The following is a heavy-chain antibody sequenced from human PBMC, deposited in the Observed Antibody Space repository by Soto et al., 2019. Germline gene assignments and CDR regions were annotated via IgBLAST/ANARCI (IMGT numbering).Heavy chain of an antibody. CDR2: ISGTGSRT. V-gene: IGHV3-23*01. D-gene: IGHD5-18*01. CDR3: ARGGRYTYGYGDYSYGMDV. J-gene: IGHJ6*02. Sequence: GGSLRLSCSGFGFSFGDYAMSWVRQAPGKGLEWVSGISGTGSRTSYADSVRGRFTISRDNVNNTLSLQMDSLRAEDTAVYYCARGGRYTYGYGDYSYGMDVWGQGTTVTVS. CDR1: GFSFGDYA.